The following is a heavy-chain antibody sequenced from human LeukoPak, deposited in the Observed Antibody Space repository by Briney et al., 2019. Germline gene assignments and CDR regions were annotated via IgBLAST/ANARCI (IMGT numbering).Heavy chain of an antibody. Sequence: PAETLSLTCDAYGGSFSGYYWSWIRQPPGKGLEWIGELNYRGSTNYTPSLKSRVTISVDTSKNQFSLKLTSVTDADTAVYYCARNMVDRDMVKSLGWFDPWGQGTLVTVSS. CDR2: LNYRGST. CDR3: ARNMVDRDMVKSLGWFDP. D-gene: IGHD5-18*01. J-gene: IGHJ5*02. CDR1: GGSFSGYY. V-gene: IGHV4-34*01.